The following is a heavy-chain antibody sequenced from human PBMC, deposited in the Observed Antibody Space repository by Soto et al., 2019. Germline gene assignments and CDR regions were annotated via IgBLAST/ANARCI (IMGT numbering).Heavy chain of an antibody. CDR3: ARGMTPPGAPAWYYFDS. CDR2: FSLSGTT. V-gene: IGHV4-4*07. Sequence: PSETLSLTRTVSGASITGTSYWSWIRQPAGKGLEWIGRFSLSGTTNYNPSLRSRVTMSADVSKNQFSLRLTSVTAADTAFYYCARGMTPPGAPAWYYFDSWGQGTLVTVSS. D-gene: IGHD2-8*02. J-gene: IGHJ4*02. CDR1: GASITGTSY.